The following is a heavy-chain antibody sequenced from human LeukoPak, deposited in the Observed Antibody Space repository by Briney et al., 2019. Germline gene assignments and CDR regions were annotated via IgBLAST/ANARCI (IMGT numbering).Heavy chain of an antibody. CDR2: IIPIFGTA. J-gene: IGHJ4*02. CDR3: ASERFGVKPITFDY. V-gene: IGHV1-69*13. D-gene: IGHD3-16*01. Sequence: SVKVSCKASGGTFSSYAISWVRQAPGQGLEWMGGIIPIFGTANYAQKFQGRVTITADESTSTAYMELSSLRSEDTAVYYCASERFGVKPITFDYWGQGTLVTVSS. CDR1: GGTFSSYA.